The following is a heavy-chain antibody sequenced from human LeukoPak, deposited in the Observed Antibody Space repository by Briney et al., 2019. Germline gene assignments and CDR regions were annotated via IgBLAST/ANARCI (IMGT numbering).Heavy chain of an antibody. CDR1: GGSIISSSYN. V-gene: IGHV4-39*01. Sequence: SETLSLTCTVSGGSIISSSYNWGWIRQPPGKGLEWIGTIYHSGTTYYNPSLKSRVTISVDTPKNQFFLKLSSVTAADTAVYYCARLPTGYPNWFDPWGQGSLVTVSS. CDR3: ARLPTGYPNWFDP. CDR2: IYHSGTT. D-gene: IGHD3-9*01. J-gene: IGHJ5*02.